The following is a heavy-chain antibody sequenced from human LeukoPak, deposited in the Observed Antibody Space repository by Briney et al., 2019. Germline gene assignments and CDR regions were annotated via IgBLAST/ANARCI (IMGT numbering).Heavy chain of an antibody. CDR3: AKRGVVIRVYLVGFHKEAYYFDS. J-gene: IGHJ4*02. Sequence: GGSLRLSWAVSGITLSNYGMSWVRQAPGKGLEWVAGLSGSGGGTNYADSVQGRFTISRDNPKNTLYLQMNSLRAEDTAVYFCAKRGVVIRVYLVGFHKEAYYFDSWGQGALVTVSS. D-gene: IGHD3-10*01. V-gene: IGHV3-23*01. CDR2: LSGSGGGT. CDR1: GITLSNYG.